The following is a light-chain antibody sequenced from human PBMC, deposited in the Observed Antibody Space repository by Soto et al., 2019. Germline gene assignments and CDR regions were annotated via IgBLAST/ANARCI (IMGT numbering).Light chain of an antibody. V-gene: IGKV1-5*01. CDR2: DAS. CDR1: QSISSW. Sequence: DIQMTQSPSTLSASVGDRVTITCRASQSISSWLAWYQQKPGKAPKLLIYDASSLESGVPSRFSGSGSGTEFTITISSLQPDDFATYYCQRYNSYSKTFGQGTKVEIK. CDR3: QRYNSYSKT. J-gene: IGKJ1*01.